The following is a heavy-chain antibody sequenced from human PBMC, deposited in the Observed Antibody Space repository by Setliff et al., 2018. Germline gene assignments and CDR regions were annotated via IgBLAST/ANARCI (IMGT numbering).Heavy chain of an antibody. CDR1: GFAFTSYD. V-gene: IGHV3-49*04. J-gene: IGHJ4*02. CDR2: IRSKAYGGTT. D-gene: IGHD3-16*01. Sequence: GGSLRLSCVTSGFAFTSYDMTWVRQAPGKGLEWVGFIRSKAYGGTTEYAASVKGRFTISRDDSKSIAYLQMNSLKTEDTAVYYCTAKEGGYWGQGTLVTVSS. CDR3: TAKEGGY.